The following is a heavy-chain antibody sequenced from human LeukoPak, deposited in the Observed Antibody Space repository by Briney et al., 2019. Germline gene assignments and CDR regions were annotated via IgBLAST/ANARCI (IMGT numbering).Heavy chain of an antibody. CDR3: ARVGRTANLESDAFDI. V-gene: IGHV3-21*01. Sequence: GGSLRLSCAASGFTFSNYSMNWVRQAPGKGLEWVSSISSRSTYIYYADAVKGRFTISRDNAKNSLYLHMNSLRAEDTAVYYCARVGRTANLESDAFDIWGQGTMVTVSS. J-gene: IGHJ3*02. CDR1: GFTFSNYS. CDR2: ISSRSTYI. D-gene: IGHD1-26*01.